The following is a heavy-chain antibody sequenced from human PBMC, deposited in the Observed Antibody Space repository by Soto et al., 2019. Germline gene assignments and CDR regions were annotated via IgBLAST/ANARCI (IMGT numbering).Heavy chain of an antibody. Sequence: EVQLVESGGGLVQPGGSLRLSCAASGFNFSTYDMNWVRQAPGKGLEWVSYISISSSAIYYADSVKGRFTISRDNAKNSLYLQRNSLRDEDTAVYYCARGPPLFDPWGQGTLVTVSS. CDR1: GFNFSTYD. CDR3: ARGPPLFDP. J-gene: IGHJ5*02. CDR2: ISISSSAI. V-gene: IGHV3-48*02.